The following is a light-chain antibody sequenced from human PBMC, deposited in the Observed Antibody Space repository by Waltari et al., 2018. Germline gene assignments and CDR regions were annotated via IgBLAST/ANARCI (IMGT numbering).Light chain of an antibody. J-gene: IGKJ5*01. CDR3: QQFDSYPLT. CDR2: SAS. V-gene: IGKV1-9*01. Sequence: DIQLTQSPSFLSASVGDRVTITCRASQGISNYLAWYQQKPGKAPKLLMYSASTLQVGVPSRFSGSGSGTQFALTISSLQPDDFATYYCQQFDSYPLTFGQGTRLEIK. CDR1: QGISNY.